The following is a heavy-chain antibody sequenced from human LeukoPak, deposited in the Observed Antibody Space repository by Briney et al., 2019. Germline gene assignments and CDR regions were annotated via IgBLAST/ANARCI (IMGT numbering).Heavy chain of an antibody. V-gene: IGHV4-34*01. CDR1: GGAFSGYY. CDR3: ATTISSSWTSFDY. CDR2: INHSGST. D-gene: IGHD6-13*01. Sequence: SGTPSPTRAVYGGAFSGYYWRWVRPPPREGLGWIGEINHSGSTNYNPSLKSRVTISVDTSKNQFSLKLSSVTAADTAVYYCATTISSSWTSFDYWGQGTLVTVSS. J-gene: IGHJ4*02.